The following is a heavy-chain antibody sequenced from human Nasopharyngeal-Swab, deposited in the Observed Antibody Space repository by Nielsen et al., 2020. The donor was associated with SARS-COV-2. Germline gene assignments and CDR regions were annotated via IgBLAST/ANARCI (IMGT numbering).Heavy chain of an antibody. CDR1: GYTFSDYF. CDR2: LNPNTGVA. CDR3: ARKKQLVRPFDY. D-gene: IGHD6-13*01. V-gene: IGHV1-2*06. Sequence: ASVKVSCKPSGYTFSDYFLHWVREATDQGLEWMGRLNPNTGVANYAKKFQGRVTMTRDTSLSTGYMERSSLRSDDTAVYYCARKKQLVRPFDYWGQGTLVTVSS. J-gene: IGHJ4*02.